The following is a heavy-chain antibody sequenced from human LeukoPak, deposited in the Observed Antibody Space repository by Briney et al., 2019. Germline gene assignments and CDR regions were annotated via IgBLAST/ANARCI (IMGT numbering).Heavy chain of an antibody. V-gene: IGHV3-23*01. J-gene: IGHJ4*02. Sequence: GGSLRLSCAASGFTFSSYAMSWVRQAPGKGLEWVSAISGSGGSTYYADSVKGRFTISRDNSKNTLYLQMNSLRAEDTAVYYCAKSALKLYCSSTSCYLGFDYWGQGTLVTVPS. CDR1: GFTFSSYA. D-gene: IGHD2-2*01. CDR2: ISGSGGST. CDR3: AKSALKLYCSSTSCYLGFDY.